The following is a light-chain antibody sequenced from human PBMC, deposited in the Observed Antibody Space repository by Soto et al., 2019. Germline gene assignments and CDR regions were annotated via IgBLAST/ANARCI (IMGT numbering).Light chain of an antibody. CDR1: QTISSW. J-gene: IGKJ1*01. V-gene: IGKV1-5*01. CDR3: QQYKSFWT. Sequence: DIQMTQSPSTLSGSVGDRVTITCRASQTISSWLAWYQQKPGKAPRLLIYDASSLESWVPSRLSGSRSGTEFTLTIRSLQSEDFATYYCQQYKSFWTFGQGTKVDIK. CDR2: DAS.